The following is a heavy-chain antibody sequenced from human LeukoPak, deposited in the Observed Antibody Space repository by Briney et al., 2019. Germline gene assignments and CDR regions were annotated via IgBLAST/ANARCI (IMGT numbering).Heavy chain of an antibody. CDR2: VYSSGSL. V-gene: IGHV4-39*07. CDR3: ARDRRQRDYFDF. Sequence: PSETLSLTCTVSGGSINIRNYYWAWIRQPPGRQLEWIGSVYSSGSLYYNPSLKSRVTILVDTSKNQFSLKLNSVTAADTAVYYCARDRRQRDYFDFWGQGARVSVSS. D-gene: IGHD1-1*01. J-gene: IGHJ4*02. CDR1: GGSINIRNYY.